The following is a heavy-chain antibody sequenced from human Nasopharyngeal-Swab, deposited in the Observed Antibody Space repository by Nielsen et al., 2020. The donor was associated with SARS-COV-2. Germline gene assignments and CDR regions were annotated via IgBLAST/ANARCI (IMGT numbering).Heavy chain of an antibody. J-gene: IGHJ6*02. Sequence: SETLSLTCTVSGGSISSYYWSWIRQPPGKGLEWIGYIYYSGSTNYNPSLKSRVTISVDTSKNQFSLKLSSVTAADTAVYYRASSYYYGMDVWGQGTTVTVSS. CDR1: GGSISSYY. V-gene: IGHV4-59*01. CDR2: IYYSGST. CDR3: ASSYYYGMDV.